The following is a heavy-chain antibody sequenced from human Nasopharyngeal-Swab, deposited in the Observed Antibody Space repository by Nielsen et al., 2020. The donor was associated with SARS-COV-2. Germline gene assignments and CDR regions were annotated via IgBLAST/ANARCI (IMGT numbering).Heavy chain of an antibody. Sequence: GGSLRLSCAASGFTFSNYGMHWVRQAPGKGLEWVAVISYHGSYKYYADSVKGRFTISRDNSKNTLYLQMNSLRAEDTAVFYCTKDGEAFYYYYYHMDVWGKGTTVTVSS. V-gene: IGHV3-30*18. CDR2: ISYHGSYK. D-gene: IGHD2-21*01. CDR1: GFTFSNYG. J-gene: IGHJ6*03. CDR3: TKDGEAFYYYYYHMDV.